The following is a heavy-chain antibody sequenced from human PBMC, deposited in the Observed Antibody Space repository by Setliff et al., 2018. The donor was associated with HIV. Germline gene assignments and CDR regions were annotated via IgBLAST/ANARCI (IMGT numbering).Heavy chain of an antibody. V-gene: IGHV4-39*07. CDR3: ERDTLWFGAHGAFDI. CDR2: IYHSGST. Sequence: SETLSLTCTVSGGSVSSGSYHWGWNRQPQGKGLEWIGSIYHSGSTYYNPSRKSRIAISVDKSKSQFSLRLTPVTAADTAVYYCERDTLWFGAHGAFDIWGQGTMVTVSS. CDR1: GGSVSSGSYH. D-gene: IGHD3-10*01. J-gene: IGHJ3*02.